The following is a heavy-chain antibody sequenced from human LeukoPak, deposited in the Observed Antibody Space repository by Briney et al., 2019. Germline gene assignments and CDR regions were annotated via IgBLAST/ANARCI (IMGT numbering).Heavy chain of an antibody. D-gene: IGHD3-10*01. CDR2: INAGNGNT. CDR3: AREINRGRGIIKGPYYFDY. J-gene: IGHJ4*02. V-gene: IGHV1-3*01. Sequence: ASVKVSCKASGYTFTSYAIHWVRQAPGQRLEWMGWINAGNGNTKYSQKFQGRVTITRDTSASTAYMELSSPRSEDTAVYYCAREINRGRGIIKGPYYFDYWGQGTLVTVSS. CDR1: GYTFTSYA.